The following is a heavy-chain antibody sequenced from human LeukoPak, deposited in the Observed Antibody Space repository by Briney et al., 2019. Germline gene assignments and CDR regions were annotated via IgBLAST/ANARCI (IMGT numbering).Heavy chain of an antibody. D-gene: IGHD6-6*01. CDR1: GYTFTGYY. J-gene: IGHJ4*02. CDR3: ASTWYSSSSSTGY. CDR2: INPNSGGT. Sequence: EASVKVSCKASGYTFTGYYMHWVRQAPGQGLEWMGWINPNSGGTNYAQKFQGRVTMTRDTSISTAYMELSRLRSDDTAVYYCASTWYSSSSSTGYWGQGTLVTVSS. V-gene: IGHV1-2*02.